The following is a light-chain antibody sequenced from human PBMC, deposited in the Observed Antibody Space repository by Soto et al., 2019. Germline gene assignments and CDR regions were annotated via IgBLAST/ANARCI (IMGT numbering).Light chain of an antibody. CDR1: QDISNY. Sequence: DLQMTQSPSSLSASVGDRVTITCQASQDISNYLNWYQPKPGKAPKLLIYDASNLETGVPSRFSGSGSGTDFTFTISSLQPEDIATYYCQQYDNLPFTFGPATKVDIK. J-gene: IGKJ3*01. CDR3: QQYDNLPFT. V-gene: IGKV1-33*01. CDR2: DAS.